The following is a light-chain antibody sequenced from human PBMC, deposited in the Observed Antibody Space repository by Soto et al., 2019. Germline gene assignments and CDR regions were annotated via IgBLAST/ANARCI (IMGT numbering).Light chain of an antibody. Sequence: DIQMTQSPSSLSASVGDRVTITCRASQNIGRFLNWHQQKPGKAPNVLINVASTLRSGVPSRFSGSGSPTDFNLTINSLQPEDFATYFCQQSFTTPLTFGGGTKVEIK. CDR3: QQSFTTPLT. CDR1: QNIGRF. V-gene: IGKV1-39*01. CDR2: VAS. J-gene: IGKJ4*01.